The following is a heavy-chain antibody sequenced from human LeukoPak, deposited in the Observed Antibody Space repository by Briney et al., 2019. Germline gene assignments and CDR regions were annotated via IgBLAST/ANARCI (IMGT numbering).Heavy chain of an antibody. V-gene: IGHV3-7*01. J-gene: IGHJ4*02. CDR2: IKEDGSRI. CDR3: VGSSGWLFDY. Sequence: GGSLRLSCAGTGFTFSNYWMNWVRQAPGKGLEWVANIKEDGSRINCVDSVKGRFTISRDNAKNSVYLQMDNLRAEDTAVYYCVGSSGWLFDYWARESWSPSPQ. D-gene: IGHD6-19*01. CDR1: GFTFSNYW.